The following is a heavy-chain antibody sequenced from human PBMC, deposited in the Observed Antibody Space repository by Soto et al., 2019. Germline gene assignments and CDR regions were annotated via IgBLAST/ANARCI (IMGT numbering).Heavy chain of an antibody. Sequence: PGETLRLTCTASGFYIEDNSIYWVRQPPAKGLEWMSLMNWDGISPYYADPAKDRFTISTDNTKNYLYSQMNSPRTEDNAFDYCAKVYSRQDNWLDYWGQGTLVTVSS. CDR3: AKVYSRQDNWLDY. V-gene: IGHV3-43*01. D-gene: IGHD1-26*01. J-gene: IGHJ4*02. CDR1: GFYIEDNS. CDR2: MNWDGISP.